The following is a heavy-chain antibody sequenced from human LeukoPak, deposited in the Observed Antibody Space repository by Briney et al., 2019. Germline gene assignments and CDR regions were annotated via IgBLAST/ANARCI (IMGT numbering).Heavy chain of an antibody. CDR1: GYTFTGYY. D-gene: IGHD3-10*01. V-gene: IGHV1-2*02. CDR2: INPHSGGT. Sequence: ASVKVSCKASGYTFTGYYMHWVRQAPGQGLEWMGWINPHSGGTNSAQKFQGRLTMTRDTSINTAYMELSRLRSADTAVYYCSRHYYASTPGASWGQGTLVTVSS. J-gene: IGHJ5*02. CDR3: SRHYYASTPGAS.